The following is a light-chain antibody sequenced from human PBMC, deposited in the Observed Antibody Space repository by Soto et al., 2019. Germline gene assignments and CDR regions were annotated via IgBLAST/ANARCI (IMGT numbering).Light chain of an antibody. Sequence: DIQMTQSASSVSASVGDRVTITCRASQDISSWLAWFQQKPGKAPKLLIYAASSLHIGVPSRFSGSGSGTDFTLTINSLQPEDFATHYCQQGHSFPHTFGGGTKVEIK. V-gene: IGKV1-12*01. CDR1: QDISSW. CDR3: QQGHSFPHT. J-gene: IGKJ4*01. CDR2: AAS.